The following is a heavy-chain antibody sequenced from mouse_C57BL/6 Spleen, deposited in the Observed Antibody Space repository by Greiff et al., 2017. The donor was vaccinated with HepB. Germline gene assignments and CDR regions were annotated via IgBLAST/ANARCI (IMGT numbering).Heavy chain of an antibody. Sequence: EVKVVESGGGLVKPGGSLKLSCAASGFTFSSYAMSWVRQTPEKRLEWVATISDGGSYTYYPDNVKGRFTISRDNAKNNLYLQMSHLKSEDTAMYYCARDEIYYRFAYWGQGTLVTVSA. CDR3: ARDEIYYRFAY. D-gene: IGHD1-1*01. V-gene: IGHV5-4*01. J-gene: IGHJ3*01. CDR1: GFTFSSYA. CDR2: ISDGGSYT.